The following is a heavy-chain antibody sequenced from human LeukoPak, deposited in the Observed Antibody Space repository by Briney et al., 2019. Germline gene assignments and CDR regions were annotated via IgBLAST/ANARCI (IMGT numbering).Heavy chain of an antibody. D-gene: IGHD2-2*01. CDR2: ISNAGDTI. Sequence: PGGSLRLSCAASGFTFSSDSMNWVRQAPGKGLEWLSYISNAGDTIYYADSVKGRFTISRDNAKDSVYLQMNSLRAEDTAVYYCARDKLGYCSSTSWCLWDYWGQGTLATVSS. CDR3: ARDKLGYCSSTSWCLWDY. V-gene: IGHV3-48*01. J-gene: IGHJ4*02. CDR1: GFTFSSDS.